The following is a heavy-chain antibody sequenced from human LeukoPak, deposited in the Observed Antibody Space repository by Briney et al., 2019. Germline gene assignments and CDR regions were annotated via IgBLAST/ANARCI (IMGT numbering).Heavy chain of an antibody. CDR2: IIPIFGTA. CDR3: AREATDIVVGAFDI. CDR1: GGTFSSYA. D-gene: IGHD2-2*01. Sequence: ASVKVSCKASGGTFSSYAVSWVRQAPGQGLEWMGGIIPIFGTANYAQKFQGRVTITTDESTSTAYMELSSLRSEDTAVYYCAREATDIVVGAFDIWGQGTMVTVSS. V-gene: IGHV1-69*05. J-gene: IGHJ3*02.